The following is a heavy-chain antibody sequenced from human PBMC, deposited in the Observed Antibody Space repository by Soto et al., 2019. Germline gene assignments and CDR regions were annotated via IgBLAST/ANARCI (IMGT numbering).Heavy chain of an antibody. D-gene: IGHD6-13*01. CDR2: SHQTGDT. V-gene: IGHV4-4*02. CDR3: ATRVSSRFY. Sequence: QVQLQESGPGLVKPSGTLSLTCAVSGVSVSSHDWWTWVRQPPGKGLEWIGESHQTGDTNYNSSLGSRVTISVDKSKNQFSLKLNSLTVADTAVYYCATRVSSRFYWGQGTLVTVSS. J-gene: IGHJ4*02. CDR1: GVSVSSHDW.